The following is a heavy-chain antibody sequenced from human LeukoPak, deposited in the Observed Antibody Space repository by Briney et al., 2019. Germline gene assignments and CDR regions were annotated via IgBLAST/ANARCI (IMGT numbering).Heavy chain of an antibody. CDR1: GFTSSTYS. CDR2: ISSSSSYI. Sequence: GGSLRLSCAASGFTSSTYSMNWVRQAPGKGLEWVSSISSSSSYIYYADSVKGRFTISRDNAKNSLYLQMNSLRAEDTAVYYCAREVYSSSWSYYFDYWGQGTLVTVSS. D-gene: IGHD6-13*01. V-gene: IGHV3-21*01. J-gene: IGHJ4*02. CDR3: AREVYSSSWSYYFDY.